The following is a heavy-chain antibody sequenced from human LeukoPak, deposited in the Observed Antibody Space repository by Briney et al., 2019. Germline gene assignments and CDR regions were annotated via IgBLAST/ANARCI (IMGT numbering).Heavy chain of an antibody. CDR1: GFTFNNHW. Sequence: GGSLRLSCTASGFTFNNHWMHWVRQAPGKGLVWVSRINSDGRRTTYADSVKGRFTISRDNARNTLYLQMNSLRAEDTAVYYCAREGGYSSGPDYWGQGTLVTVSS. V-gene: IGHV3-74*01. D-gene: IGHD6-19*01. J-gene: IGHJ4*02. CDR2: INSDGRRT. CDR3: AREGGYSSGPDY.